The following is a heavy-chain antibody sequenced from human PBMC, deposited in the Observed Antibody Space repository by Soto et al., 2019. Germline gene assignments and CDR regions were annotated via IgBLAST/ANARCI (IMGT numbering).Heavy chain of an antibody. CDR2: IYYSGST. V-gene: IGHV4-31*03. Sequence: SSETLSLTCTVSGGSISSGGYYWSWIRQHPGKGLEWIGYIYYSGSTYYNPSLKSRVTISVDTSKNQFSLKLSSVTAADTAVYYCARDHPRNYYYYGMDVWGQGTTVTVSS. CDR1: GGSISSGGYY. CDR3: ARDHPRNYYYYGMDV. J-gene: IGHJ6*02.